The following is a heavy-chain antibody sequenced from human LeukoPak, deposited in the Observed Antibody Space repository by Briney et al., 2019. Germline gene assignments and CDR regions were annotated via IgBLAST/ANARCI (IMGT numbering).Heavy chain of an antibody. CDR2: IYYSGST. J-gene: IGHJ4*02. CDR1: GGSISSSGYY. Sequence: SETLSLTCTVSGGSISSSGYYWGWIRQPPGKGLEWIGSIYYSGSTYYNPSLKSRVTISVDTSKNQFSLKLSSVTVADTAVYYCARYRQWLPFDYWGQGTLVTVSS. V-gene: IGHV4-39*01. D-gene: IGHD6-19*01. CDR3: ARYRQWLPFDY.